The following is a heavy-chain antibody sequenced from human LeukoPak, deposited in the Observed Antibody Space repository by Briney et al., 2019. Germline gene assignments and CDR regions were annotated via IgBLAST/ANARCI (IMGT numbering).Heavy chain of an antibody. J-gene: IGHJ3*02. CDR3: ARAGNFGSGSCFRDAFDI. CDR1: GFTFSIYA. V-gene: IGHV3-30-3*01. CDR2: ISYDGSNK. D-gene: IGHD3-10*01. Sequence: GGSLRLSCAASGFTFSIYAMHWVRQAPGKGLEWVAVISYDGSNKFYTDSVKGRFTISRDNPRNTLYLEMDRLRVEDTAVYFCARAGNFGSGSCFRDAFDIWGQGTMITVSS.